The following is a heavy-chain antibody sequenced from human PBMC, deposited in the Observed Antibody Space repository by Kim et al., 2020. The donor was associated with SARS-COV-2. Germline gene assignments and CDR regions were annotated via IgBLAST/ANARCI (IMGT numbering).Heavy chain of an antibody. CDR1: GGSISSYY. CDR2: IYYSGST. Sequence: SETLSLTCTVSGGSISSYYWSWIRQPPGKGLEWIGYIYYSGSTNYNPSLKSRVTISVDTSKNQFSLKLSSVTAADTAVYYCARHRSIVGARVGMDVWGQGTTVTVSS. D-gene: IGHD1-26*01. J-gene: IGHJ6*02. V-gene: IGHV4-59*08. CDR3: ARHRSIVGARVGMDV.